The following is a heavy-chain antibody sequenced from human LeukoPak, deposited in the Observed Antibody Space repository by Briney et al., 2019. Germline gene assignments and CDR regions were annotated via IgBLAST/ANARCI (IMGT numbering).Heavy chain of an antibody. CDR3: AMGWYYYYYGMDV. CDR2: IIPIFGTA. CDR1: GGTFSSYA. J-gene: IGHJ6*02. Sequence: ASVKVSCKASGGTFSSYAISWVRQAPGQGLEWMGGIIPIFGTANYAQKFQGRVTITADETTSTAYMELSSLRSEDTAVYYCAMGWYYYYYGMDVWGQGTTVTVSS. D-gene: IGHD6-19*01. V-gene: IGHV1-69*01.